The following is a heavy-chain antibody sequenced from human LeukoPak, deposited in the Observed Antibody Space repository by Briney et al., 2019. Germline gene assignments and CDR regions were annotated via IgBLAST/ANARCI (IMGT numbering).Heavy chain of an antibody. J-gene: IGHJ3*02. CDR3: ARHDYGDYVGAFDI. V-gene: IGHV4-59*08. CDR2: IYYSGST. CDR1: GGSISSYY. D-gene: IGHD4-17*01. Sequence: SQTLSLTCAVSGGSISSYYWSWIRKPPGKGLEWIGYIYYSGSTNYNPSLKSRVTISVDTSKNQFSLKLSSVTAADTAVYYCARHDYGDYVGAFDIWGQGTMVTVSS.